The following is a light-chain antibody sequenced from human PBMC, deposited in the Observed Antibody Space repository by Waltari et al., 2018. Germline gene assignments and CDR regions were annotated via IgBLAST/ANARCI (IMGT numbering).Light chain of an antibody. CDR2: KDT. V-gene: IGLV3-27*01. CDR3: YAVADKNVV. J-gene: IGLJ2*01. Sequence: SYELTQPSSVSVSPGQTARITCSGDLLAKKYTRRGQQKPGQAPALVIYKDTERPSGIPERFSGSSSGTTVTLTISGAQVDDEADYYGYAVADKNVVFGGGTKLTVL. CDR1: LLAKKY.